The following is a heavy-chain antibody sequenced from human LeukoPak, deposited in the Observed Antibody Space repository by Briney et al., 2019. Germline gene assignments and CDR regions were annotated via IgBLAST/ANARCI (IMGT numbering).Heavy chain of an antibody. D-gene: IGHD2-8*02. J-gene: IGHJ5*02. V-gene: IGHV3-23*01. CDR1: GFTFYNYA. Sequence: GGSLSLSCAASGFTFYNYAMSWVRQAPGKGLEWVSTISGSGGNTYYADSVKGRFTISRDNSENTLYLQMNSLRAEDTAVYYCAKPLGYCTGGVCYSNYFDPWGQGTLVTVSS. CDR2: ISGSGGNT. CDR3: AKPLGYCTGGVCYSNYFDP.